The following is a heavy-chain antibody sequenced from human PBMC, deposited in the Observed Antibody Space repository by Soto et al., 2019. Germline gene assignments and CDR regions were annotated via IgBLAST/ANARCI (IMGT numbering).Heavy chain of an antibody. J-gene: IGHJ6*02. V-gene: IGHV1-69*06. Sequence: QVQLVQSGAEVKKPGSSVKVSCKASGGTFSIYAISWVRQAPGQGLEWMGGIIPIFGTANYAQKFQGRVTITADKSTSTAYMELSSLRSEDTAVYYCARDRISGGLAHYYYYGIDVWGQGTTVTVSS. CDR3: ARDRISGGLAHYYYYGIDV. CDR2: IIPIFGTA. CDR1: GGTFSIYA. D-gene: IGHD6-13*01.